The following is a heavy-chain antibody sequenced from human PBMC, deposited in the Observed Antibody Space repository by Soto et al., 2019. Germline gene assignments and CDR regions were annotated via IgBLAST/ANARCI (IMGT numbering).Heavy chain of an antibody. J-gene: IGHJ5*02. D-gene: IGHD2-15*01. CDR3: ASAGMCSGGSCYSFWFDP. V-gene: IGHV1-69*01. CDR2: IIPIFGTA. CDR1: GGTFSSYA. Sequence: QVQLVQSGAEVKKPGSSVKVSCKASGGTFSSYAISWVRQAPGQGLEWMGGIIPIFGTANYAQKFQGRVTITADESTSTAYMELSSLRSEDTAVYYCASAGMCSGGSCYSFWFDPWGQGTLVTVSS.